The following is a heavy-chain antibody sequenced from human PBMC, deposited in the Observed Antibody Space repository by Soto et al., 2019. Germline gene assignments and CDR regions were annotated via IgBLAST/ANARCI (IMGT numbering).Heavy chain of an antibody. D-gene: IGHD5-18*01. CDR1: GGTFGSYA. J-gene: IGHJ6*02. V-gene: IGHV1-69*13. Sequence: ASVKVSCKASGGTFGSYAISWVRQAPGQGLEWMGGIIPIFGTANYAQKFQGRVTITADESTSTAYMELSSLRSEDTAVYYCARDPFRAMTLRDVYYYYGMDVWGQGTTVTVSS. CDR2: IIPIFGTA. CDR3: ARDPFRAMTLRDVYYYYGMDV.